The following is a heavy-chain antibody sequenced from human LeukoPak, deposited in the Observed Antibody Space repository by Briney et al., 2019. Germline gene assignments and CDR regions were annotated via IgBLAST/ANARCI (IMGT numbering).Heavy chain of an antibody. CDR2: INHSGST. CDR1: GGSFSGYY. J-gene: IGHJ4*02. D-gene: IGHD3-22*01. V-gene: IGHV4-34*01. CDR3: ARGPYYYDSSGYYAFDY. Sequence: SKTLSLTCAVYGGSFSGYYWSWIRQPPGKGLEWIGEINHSGSTNYNPSLKSRVTISVDTSKNQFSLKLSSVTAADTAVYYCARGPYYYDSSGYYAFDYWGQGTLVTVSS.